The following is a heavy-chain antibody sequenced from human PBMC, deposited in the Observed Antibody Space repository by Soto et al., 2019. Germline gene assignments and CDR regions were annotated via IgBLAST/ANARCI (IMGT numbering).Heavy chain of an antibody. J-gene: IGHJ4*02. D-gene: IGHD1-1*01. CDR2: IYWDDDK. V-gene: IGHV2-5*02. CDR1: GFSLSTSGVG. CDR3: AHSLIPNWVSRGAFDY. Sequence: QITLKESGPTLVKPTQTLTLTCTFSGFSLSTSGVGVGWIRQPPGKALDWLALIYWDDDKRYSPSLKSRLTITKDTSKNQVVLTMTNMDPVDTATYYCAHSLIPNWVSRGAFDYWGQGTLVTVSS.